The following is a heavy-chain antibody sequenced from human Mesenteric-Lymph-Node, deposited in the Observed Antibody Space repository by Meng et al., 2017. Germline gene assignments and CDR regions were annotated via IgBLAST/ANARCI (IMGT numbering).Heavy chain of an antibody. J-gene: IGHJ5*02. CDR2: IWYDGSEK. V-gene: IGHV3-33*01. CDR3: ARDRLYGSGPDNLPFDP. Sequence: GESLKISCAASGFTFSSYGMHWVRQAPGKGLEWVAVIWYDGSEKYYADSVKGRFTISRDNSKKTLYLQMNSLKAEDTAIYYCARDRLYGSGPDNLPFDPWGQGTLVTVSS. D-gene: IGHD6-25*01. CDR1: GFTFSSYG.